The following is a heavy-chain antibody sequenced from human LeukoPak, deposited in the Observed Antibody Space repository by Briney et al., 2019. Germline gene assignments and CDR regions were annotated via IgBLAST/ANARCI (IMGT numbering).Heavy chain of an antibody. Sequence: PGGSLRLSCTASGFRFEDFAMHWVRQAPGKGLEWVSGIHWNSAATDYADPVKGRFTVSRDNAKKSLYLQMNSLRIEDTALYYCAKVASSSWYRYYLDSWGHGTLVTVSS. CDR3: AKVASSSWYRYYLDS. CDR1: GFRFEDFA. D-gene: IGHD2-2*01. V-gene: IGHV3-9*01. CDR2: IHWNSAAT. J-gene: IGHJ5*01.